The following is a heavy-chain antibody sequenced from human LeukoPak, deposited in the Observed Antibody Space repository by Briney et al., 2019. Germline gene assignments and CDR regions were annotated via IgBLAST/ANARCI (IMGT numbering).Heavy chain of an antibody. CDR3: ARWHYYGSGFDY. D-gene: IGHD3-10*01. V-gene: IGHV3-53*01. J-gene: IGHJ4*02. CDR1: GFTFSSYA. CDR2: IYSGGST. Sequence: GGSLRLSCAASGFTFSSYAMSWVRQAPGKGLEWVSVIYSGGSTYYADSVKGRFTISRDNSKNTLYLQMNSLRAEDTAVYYCARWHYYGSGFDYWGQGTLVTVSS.